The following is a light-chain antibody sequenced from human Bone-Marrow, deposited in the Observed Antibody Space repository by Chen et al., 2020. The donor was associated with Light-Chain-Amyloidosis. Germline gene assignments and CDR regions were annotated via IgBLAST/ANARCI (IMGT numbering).Light chain of an antibody. J-gene: IGLJ3*02. CDR2: DES. V-gene: IGLV3-21*02. Sequence: SYLLTQPSSVSVASGQTATIACGGNNIGSTSVHWYQLKQGQAPLLVVYDESERPTGIHGRVSGSNSGSTATLTISRVEAGDEADYYGQVWDRSSDRPVFSGGTKLTVL. CDR3: QVWDRSSDRPV. CDR1: NIGSTS.